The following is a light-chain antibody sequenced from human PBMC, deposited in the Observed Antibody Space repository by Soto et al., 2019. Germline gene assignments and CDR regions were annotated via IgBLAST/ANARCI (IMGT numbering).Light chain of an antibody. CDR3: QQYGGSPRT. CDR2: DAS. J-gene: IGKJ1*01. CDR1: QSVSRY. V-gene: IGKV3-11*01. Sequence: EIVRTQSPATVSLSPGERATLSGRASQSVSRYLVWYQQKHGQAPRLLIYDASNRATGIPDRFSGSGSGTDFTLTISRLEPEDFALYYCQQYGGSPRTFGQGTKVDIK.